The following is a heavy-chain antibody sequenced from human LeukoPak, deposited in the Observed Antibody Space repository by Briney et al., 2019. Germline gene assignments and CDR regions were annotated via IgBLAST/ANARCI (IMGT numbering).Heavy chain of an antibody. D-gene: IGHD5-12*01. CDR3: ASGAYGGHDPTSPLGD. V-gene: IGHV3-48*04. J-gene: IGHJ4*02. Sequence: GGSLRLSCTASGLTFSDHSMNWVRQAPGKGLEWVSYISRTSSARYYADSVKGRFSISRDNAKNSLYLQMNSLRGEDTAVYYCASGAYGGHDPTSPLGDWGQGTLVTVSS. CDR1: GLTFSDHS. CDR2: ISRTSSAR.